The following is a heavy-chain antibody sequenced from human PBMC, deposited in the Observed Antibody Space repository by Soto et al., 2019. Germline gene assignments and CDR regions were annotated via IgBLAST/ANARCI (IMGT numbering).Heavy chain of an antibody. D-gene: IGHD5-18*01. V-gene: IGHV3-7*01. Sequence: PGGSLRLSCGSSGFIFSNYWMSWLRQPPGKGLEWVAIIEQDGFEKYSVDAETGRFTVSRDNAKNSLYLQMNSLRAEDTAVYYCARRNTAMARGAFDIWGQGTMVTVSS. J-gene: IGHJ3*02. CDR3: ARRNTAMARGAFDI. CDR2: IEQDGFEK. CDR1: GFIFSNYW.